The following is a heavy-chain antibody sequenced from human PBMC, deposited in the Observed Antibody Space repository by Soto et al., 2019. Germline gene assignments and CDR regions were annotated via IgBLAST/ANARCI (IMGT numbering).Heavy chain of an antibody. CDR1: GFTFSNYA. CDR3: AKGSAAGRTYYFDH. V-gene: IGHV3-23*01. D-gene: IGHD2-2*01. CDR2: IPGSGGST. J-gene: IGHJ4*02. Sequence: EVQLLESGGGLVQPGGSLRLSCAASGFTFSNYAMGWVRQAPGKGLEWVSAIPGSGGSTYYADSVEGRFTISRDISENTVYLQMNSLRAEDTAVYYCAKGSAAGRTYYFDHWGQGTLVTVSS.